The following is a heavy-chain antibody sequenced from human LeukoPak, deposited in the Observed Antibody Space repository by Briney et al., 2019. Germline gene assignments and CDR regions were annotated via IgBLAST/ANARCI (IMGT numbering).Heavy chain of an antibody. CDR3: ARDVDSSSNFDY. V-gene: IGHV1-69*13. CDR1: GYTLTSYA. Sequence: ASVKVSCKASGYTLTSYAISWVRQAPGQGLEWMGGIIPIFGTANYAQKFQGRVTITADESTSTAYMELSSLRSEDTAVYYCARDVDSSSNFDYWGQGTLVTVSS. D-gene: IGHD6-13*01. J-gene: IGHJ4*02. CDR2: IIPIFGTA.